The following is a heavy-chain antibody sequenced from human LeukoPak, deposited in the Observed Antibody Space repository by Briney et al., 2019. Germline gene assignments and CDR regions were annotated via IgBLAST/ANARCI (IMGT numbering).Heavy chain of an antibody. D-gene: IGHD6-13*01. CDR3: ASWAGAAAGFSGPLDY. J-gene: IGHJ4*02. Sequence: GGSLRLSCAVSGFTLSTYTMNWVRQAPGKGLEWISYIDSSSGAIYSADSVKGRFTISRDIAENSLYLQMNSLRAEDTAVYYCASWAGAAAGFSGPLDYWGQGTLVTVSS. V-gene: IGHV3-48*01. CDR2: IDSSSGAI. CDR1: GFTLSTYT.